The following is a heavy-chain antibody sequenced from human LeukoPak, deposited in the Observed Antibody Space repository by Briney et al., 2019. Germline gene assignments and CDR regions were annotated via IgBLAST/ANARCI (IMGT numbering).Heavy chain of an antibody. CDR1: GYTLTELS. Sequence: ASVKVSCKVSGYTLTELSMHWVRQAPGKGLEWMGGFDPEDGETIYAQKLQGRVTMTTDTSTSTAYMELRSLRSDDTAVYYCARDRRNMIWFGESSDYWGQGTLVTVSS. CDR2: FDPEDGET. CDR3: ARDRRNMIWFGESSDY. J-gene: IGHJ4*02. V-gene: IGHV1-24*01. D-gene: IGHD3-10*01.